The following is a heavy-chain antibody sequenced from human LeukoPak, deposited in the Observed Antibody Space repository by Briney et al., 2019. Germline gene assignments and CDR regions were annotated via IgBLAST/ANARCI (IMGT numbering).Heavy chain of an antibody. V-gene: IGHV3-30*02. CDR2: IRYNGDNK. J-gene: IGHJ4*02. CDR3: VKSTSWLASGWYLDY. Sequence: GGSLRLSCAASGFTFSSYGMHWVRQGPGKGLEWVAIIRYNGDNKYADSVKGRFTISRDNSKNILYLQMNSLRAEDTAVYYCVKSTSWLASGWYLDYWGQGILVTVSS. D-gene: IGHD6-19*01. CDR1: GFTFSSYG.